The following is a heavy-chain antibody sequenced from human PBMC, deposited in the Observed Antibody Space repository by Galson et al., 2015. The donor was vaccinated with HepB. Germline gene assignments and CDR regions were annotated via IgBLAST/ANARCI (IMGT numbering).Heavy chain of an antibody. Sequence: SLRLSCAASGFTVSSNYMSWVRQAPGKGLEWVSVIYSGGSTYYADPVKGRFTISRHNSKNTLYLQMNSLRAEDTAVYYCARRGPIAAAGGRAFDIWGQGTMVTVSS. CDR3: ARRGPIAAAGGRAFDI. J-gene: IGHJ3*02. V-gene: IGHV3-53*04. CDR2: IYSGGST. D-gene: IGHD6-13*01. CDR1: GFTVSSNY.